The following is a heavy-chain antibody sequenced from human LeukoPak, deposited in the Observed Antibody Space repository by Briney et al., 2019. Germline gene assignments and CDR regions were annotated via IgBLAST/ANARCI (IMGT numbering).Heavy chain of an antibody. V-gene: IGHV4-39*07. J-gene: IGHJ6*03. CDR3: ARDYYDSSGWGLYYYMDV. CDR1: GGSMRSSSYY. CDR2: IYYSGST. D-gene: IGHD3-22*01. Sequence: PSETLSLTCTVSGGSMRSSSYYWGWTRHPPGKGLEWIGTIYYSGSTDYNASLKSRVTISLDTSKNQFSLKLSSVTAADTAVYYCARDYYDSSGWGLYYYMDVWGKGTTVTVSS.